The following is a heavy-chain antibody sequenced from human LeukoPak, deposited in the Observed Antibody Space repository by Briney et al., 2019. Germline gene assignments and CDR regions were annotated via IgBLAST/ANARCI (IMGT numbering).Heavy chain of an antibody. CDR1: GFTFSNYT. CDR2: ISYDGSNK. J-gene: IGHJ6*02. D-gene: IGHD3-16*01. CDR3: ARGGGLDV. Sequence: GSLRLSCAASGFTFSNYTVHWVRQAPGKGLEWVAVISYDGSNKYYADSVKGRFTISRDNAKNSLYLQMSNLRAEDTAVYFCARGGGLDVWGQGATVTVSS. V-gene: IGHV3-30-3*01.